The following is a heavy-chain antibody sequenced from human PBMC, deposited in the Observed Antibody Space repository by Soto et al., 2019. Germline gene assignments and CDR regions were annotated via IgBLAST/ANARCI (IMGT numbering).Heavy chain of an antibody. CDR2: INPSGGST. Sequence: GASVKVSCKASGYTFTSYYMHWVRQAPGQGLEWMGIINPSGGSTSYAQKFQGRVTMTRDTSTSTVYMELSSLSFEDTAVYYCARDFAYYYDSSGYYVDYWGQGTLVTVSS. V-gene: IGHV1-46*01. CDR1: GYTFTSYY. J-gene: IGHJ4*02. D-gene: IGHD3-22*01. CDR3: ARDFAYYYDSSGYYVDY.